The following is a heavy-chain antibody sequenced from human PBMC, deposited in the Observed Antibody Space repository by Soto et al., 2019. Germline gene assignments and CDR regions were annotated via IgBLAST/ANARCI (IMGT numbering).Heavy chain of an antibody. Sequence: QLQLQESGPGLVKPSETLSLTCTVSGGSISSSSYYWGWIRQPPGKGLEWIGSIYYSGSTYYNPSLKSRVTISVDTSKNQFSLKLSSVTAADTAVYYCASPNGGGYYYYGMDVWGQGTTVTVSS. V-gene: IGHV4-39*01. CDR2: IYYSGST. J-gene: IGHJ6*02. D-gene: IGHD3-16*01. CDR1: GGSISSSSYY. CDR3: ASPNGGGYYYYGMDV.